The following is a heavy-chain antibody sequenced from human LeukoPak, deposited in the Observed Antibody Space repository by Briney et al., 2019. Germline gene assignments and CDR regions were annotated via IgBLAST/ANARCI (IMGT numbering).Heavy chain of an antibody. Sequence: GGSLRLSCAASGFTFSNYWMIWVRQAPGKGLEWMANINQDGSVKYYVDSVKGRFTISRDNAKNSVYLHMDSPRVEDTAVYICARIGYSSSSFDYWGQGTLVTVSS. J-gene: IGHJ4*02. CDR1: GFTFSNYW. CDR2: INQDGSVK. D-gene: IGHD6-6*01. CDR3: ARIGYSSSSFDY. V-gene: IGHV3-7*01.